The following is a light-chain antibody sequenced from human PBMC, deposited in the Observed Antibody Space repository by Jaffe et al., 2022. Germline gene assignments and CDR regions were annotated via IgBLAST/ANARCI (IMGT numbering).Light chain of an antibody. CDR3: QAWDSSTGLVV. J-gene: IGLJ2*01. CDR1: KLGDKY. Sequence: SYELTQPPSVSVSPGQTASITCSGDKLGDKYACWYQQKPGQSPVLVIYQDSKRPSGIPERFSGSNSGNTATLTISGTQAMDEADYYCQAWDSSTGLVVFGGGTKLTVL. V-gene: IGLV3-1*01. CDR2: QDS.